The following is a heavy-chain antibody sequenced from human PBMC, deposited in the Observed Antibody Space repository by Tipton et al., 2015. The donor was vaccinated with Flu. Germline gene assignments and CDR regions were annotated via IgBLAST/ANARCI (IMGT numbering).Heavy chain of an antibody. CDR3: ASQYSSSWYAAFDI. CDR2: INHGGST. D-gene: IGHD6-13*01. J-gene: IGHJ3*02. Sequence: TLSLTCAVYGGSFSGYYWSWIRQPPGKGLEWIGEINHGGSTNYNPSLKSRVTISVDTSKNQFSLKLSSVTAADTAVYYYASQYSSSWYAAFDIWGQGTMVTVSS. V-gene: IGHV4-34*01. CDR1: GGSFSGYY.